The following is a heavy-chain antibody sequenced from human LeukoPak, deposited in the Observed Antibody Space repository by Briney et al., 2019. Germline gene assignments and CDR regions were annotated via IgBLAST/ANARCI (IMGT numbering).Heavy chain of an antibody. CDR3: ARDNGYSSGWPHRGGFDY. J-gene: IGHJ4*02. CDR1: GYTFTSYY. CDR2: INPSGGST. V-gene: IGHV1-46*01. Sequence: ASVKVSCKASGYTFTSYYMHWVRQAPGQGLEWMGIINPSGGSTSYAQKFQGWVTMTRDTSISTAYMELSRLRSDDTAVYYCARDNGYSSGWPHRGGFDYWGQGTLVTVSS. D-gene: IGHD6-19*01.